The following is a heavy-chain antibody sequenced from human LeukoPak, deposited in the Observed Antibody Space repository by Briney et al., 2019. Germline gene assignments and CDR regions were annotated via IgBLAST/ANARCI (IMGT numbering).Heavy chain of an antibody. D-gene: IGHD2-15*01. Sequence: GGSLRLSCAASGFTFSSYAVNWVRQAPGKGLEWVAVLWYDGSNKYYADSVRGRFTISRDNSKNTLYLQMNSLRAEDTAVYYCARDGRYCSGGSCSAGDYWGQGTLVTVSS. J-gene: IGHJ4*02. V-gene: IGHV3-33*08. CDR1: GFTFSSYA. CDR3: ARDGRYCSGGSCSAGDY. CDR2: LWYDGSNK.